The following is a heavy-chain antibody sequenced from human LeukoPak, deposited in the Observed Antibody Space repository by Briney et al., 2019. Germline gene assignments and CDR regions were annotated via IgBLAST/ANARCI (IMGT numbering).Heavy chain of an antibody. CDR3: AKDIAVADNYYYYGMDV. CDR1: GFTFSTYG. CDR2: ISYDGSNK. D-gene: IGHD6-19*01. V-gene: IGHV3-30*18. Sequence: PGGSLRLSCAASGFTFSTYGMHWVRQAPGKGLEWVTLISYDGSNKYYADSVKGRFTISRDNSKNTLYLQMNSLRAEDTAVYYCAKDIAVADNYYYYGMDVWGKGTTVTVSS. J-gene: IGHJ6*04.